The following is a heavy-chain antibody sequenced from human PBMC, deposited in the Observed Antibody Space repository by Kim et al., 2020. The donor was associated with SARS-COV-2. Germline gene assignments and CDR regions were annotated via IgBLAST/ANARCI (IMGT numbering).Heavy chain of an antibody. J-gene: IGHJ5*01. D-gene: IGHD2-2*01. CDR2: ISYSGGT. V-gene: IGHV4-30-4*01. Sequence: SETLSLTCTVSGGSISSGESHWSWIRQPPGKGLEWIGYISYSGGTSYSPSLRSRVTISSDTSRNQFSLNLYSVTAAATAIYYCARVLPGTSCYDCWGHGT. CDR3: ARVLPGTSCYDC. CDR1: GGSISSGESH.